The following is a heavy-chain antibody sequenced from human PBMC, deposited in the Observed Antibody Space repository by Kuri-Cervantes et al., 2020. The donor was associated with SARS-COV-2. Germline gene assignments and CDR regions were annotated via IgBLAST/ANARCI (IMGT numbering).Heavy chain of an antibody. V-gene: IGHV3-20*04. CDR3: AKDYCSSTSCSGFDAFDI. D-gene: IGHD2-2*01. CDR2: INWNGGST. CDR1: GFTFDDYG. Sequence: GESLKISCAASGFTFDDYGMSWVRQAPGKGLEWVSGINWNGGSTGYADSVKGRFTISRDNAKNSLYLQMNSLRAEDTAVYYCAKDYCSSTSCSGFDAFDIWGQGTMVTVSS. J-gene: IGHJ3*02.